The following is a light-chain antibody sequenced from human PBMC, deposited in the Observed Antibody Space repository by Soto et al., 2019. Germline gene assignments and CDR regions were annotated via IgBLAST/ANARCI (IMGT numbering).Light chain of an antibody. CDR2: GAS. V-gene: IGKV3-15*01. CDR3: QQYNNWPWT. CDR1: QSVSSK. Sequence: EMVMTQSPATLSVSPGERATLSCRASQSVSSKLAWYQEKPGQAPRLLIYGASARATGIPARFSGSGSGTEFTLTISRLQSEDFAVYYCQQYNNWPWTFGQGTKVEIK. J-gene: IGKJ1*01.